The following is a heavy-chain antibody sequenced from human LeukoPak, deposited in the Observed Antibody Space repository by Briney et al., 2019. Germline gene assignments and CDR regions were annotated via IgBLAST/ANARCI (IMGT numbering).Heavy chain of an antibody. J-gene: IGHJ4*02. D-gene: IGHD2-2*01. CDR2: MSSSYNPI. V-gene: IGHV3-11*01. CDR3: ARDRVSSSTSCYDY. CDR1: GFSFSDHY. Sequence: PVWSLRLSCAASGFSFSDHYMSWIRQAPGQGPDWVSYMSSSYNPIYYADSVKGRFTISRDHAKHSLYLQINNLRAEDAAVYYCARDRVSSSTSCYDYWGQGTLVSVSS.